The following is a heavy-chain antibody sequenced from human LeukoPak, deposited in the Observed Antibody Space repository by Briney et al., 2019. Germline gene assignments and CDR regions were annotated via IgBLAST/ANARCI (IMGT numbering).Heavy chain of an antibody. J-gene: IGHJ5*02. CDR1: GYTFTDYY. V-gene: IGHV1-2*02. CDR2: ISPNSGGT. CDR3: ARDYVGDNWFDP. D-gene: IGHD3-16*01. Sequence: ASVKVSCKASGYTFTDYYMHWVRQAPGQGLEWMGGISPNSGGTNYGQKFQGRVTMTRDTSISTAYMELSRLRSDDTAVYYCARDYVGDNWFDPWGQGTLVTVSS.